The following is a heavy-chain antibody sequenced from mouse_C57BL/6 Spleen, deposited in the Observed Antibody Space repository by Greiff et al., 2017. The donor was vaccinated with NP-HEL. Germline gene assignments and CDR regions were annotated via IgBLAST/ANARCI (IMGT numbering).Heavy chain of an antibody. D-gene: IGHD2-4*01. CDR3: ARRDYDWFAY. CDR2: IDPSDSYT. CDR1: GYTFTSYW. J-gene: IGHJ3*01. V-gene: IGHV1-50*01. Sequence: QVQLQQPGAELVKPGASVKLSCKASGYTFTSYWMQWVKQRPGQGLEWIGEIDPSDSYTNYNQKFKGKATLTVDTSSSTAYMQLSSLTSEDSAVYYCARRDYDWFAYWGQGTLVTVSA.